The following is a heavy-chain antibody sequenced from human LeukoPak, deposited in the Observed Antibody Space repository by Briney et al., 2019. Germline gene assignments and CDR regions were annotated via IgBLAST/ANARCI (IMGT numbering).Heavy chain of an antibody. CDR1: GYTFTSYD. V-gene: IGHV1-69*13. Sequence: ASVKASCKASGYTFTSYDINWVRQAPGQGLEWMGGIIPIFGTANYAQKFQGRVTITADESTSTAYMELSSLRSKDTAVYYCARGVAVAGVRFDYWGQGTLVTVSS. D-gene: IGHD6-19*01. CDR3: ARGVAVAGVRFDY. J-gene: IGHJ4*02. CDR2: IIPIFGTA.